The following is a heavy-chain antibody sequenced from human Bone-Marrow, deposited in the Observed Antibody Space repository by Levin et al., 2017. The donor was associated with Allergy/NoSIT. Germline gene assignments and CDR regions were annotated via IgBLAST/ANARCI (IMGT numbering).Heavy chain of an antibody. CDR1: GFTFADYP. D-gene: IGHD2-15*01. CDR3: SKLGVAAGSRLYFYYSMDV. Sequence: GGSLRLSCTASGFTFADYPMSWVRQAPGKGPEWVGSIRSKGYGGTTDYAASVKGRFTISRDDSKGIVYLQMNSLNTEDTAMYYCSKLGVAAGSRLYFYYSMDVWGKGTTVIVSS. J-gene: IGHJ6*03. V-gene: IGHV3-49*04. CDR2: IRSKGYGGTT.